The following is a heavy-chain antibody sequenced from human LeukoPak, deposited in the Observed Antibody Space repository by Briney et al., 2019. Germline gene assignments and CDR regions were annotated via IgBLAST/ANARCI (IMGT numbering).Heavy chain of an antibody. CDR1: GYTFTDYY. CDR3: ATDYGGNWAY. J-gene: IGHJ4*02. D-gene: IGHD4-23*01. Sequence: ASVKVSCKVSGYTFTDYYMHWVQQAPGKGLEWMGLVDPEDGETIYAEKFQGRVTITADTSTDTAYMELSSLRSEDTAAYYCATDYGGNWAYWGQGTLVTVSS. V-gene: IGHV1-69-2*01. CDR2: VDPEDGET.